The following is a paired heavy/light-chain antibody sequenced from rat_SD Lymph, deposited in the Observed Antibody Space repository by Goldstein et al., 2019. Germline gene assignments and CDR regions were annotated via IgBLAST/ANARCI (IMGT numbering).Light chain of an antibody. Sequence: DIQMTQSPASLSASLGETVTIECRASEDIYSNLAWYQQKPGNSPQLLIYDANSLADGVPSRFSGSGSGTQYSLKINSLQSEDVASYFCQQYNNYPYTFGAGTKLELK. CDR1: EDIYSN. J-gene: IGKJ2-3*01. CDR3: QQYNNYPYT. V-gene: IGKV12S34*01. CDR2: DAN.
Heavy chain of an antibody. J-gene: IGHJ4*01. V-gene: IGHV6-14*01. Sequence: EVQLVETGGGLVQPGNSLKLSCATSGFTFSTAWMNWIRQTPGKRLEWLAQIEDKSNNYFISYLESVKGRFTISRDDSKSSVYLQMNNLKEEDTAIYYCSSTTVVTGVMDAWGQGASVTVSS. CDR3: SSTTVVTGVMDA. CDR2: IEDKSNNYFI. D-gene: IGHD1-1*01. CDR1: GFTFSTAW.